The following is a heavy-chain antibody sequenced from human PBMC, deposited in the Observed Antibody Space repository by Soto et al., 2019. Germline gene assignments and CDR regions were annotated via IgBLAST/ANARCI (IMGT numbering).Heavy chain of an antibody. CDR1: GFTFSSYG. J-gene: IGHJ4*02. CDR2: ISYDGSNK. D-gene: IGHD6-19*01. CDR3: AKPSEDSSGWSRFDY. V-gene: IGHV3-30*18. Sequence: QVQLVESGGGVVQPGRSLRLSCAASGFTFSSYGMHWVRQAPGKGLEWVAVISYDGSNKYYADSVKGRFTISRDNSKNTLYPQMNSLRAEDTAVYYCAKPSEDSSGWSRFDYWGQGTLVTVSS.